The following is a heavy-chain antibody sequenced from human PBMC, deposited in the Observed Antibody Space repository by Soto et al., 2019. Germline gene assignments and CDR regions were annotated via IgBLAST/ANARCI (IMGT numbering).Heavy chain of an antibody. V-gene: IGHV1-24*01. CDR3: VAGPPITMIRGIVLEGHYFQH. CDR2: FDPEEGET. Sequence: QVYMVQSGTEVKKPGASVKVSCKVSGYSLTELSTHWVRQAPTKGLEWMGGFDPEEGETTYAQKFQGRVAMTEDTSTDTAYMELSSLTSDDSAVYYCVAGPPITMIRGIVLEGHYFQHWGQGTLVIVSS. CDR1: GYSLTELS. J-gene: IGHJ1*01. D-gene: IGHD3-10*01.